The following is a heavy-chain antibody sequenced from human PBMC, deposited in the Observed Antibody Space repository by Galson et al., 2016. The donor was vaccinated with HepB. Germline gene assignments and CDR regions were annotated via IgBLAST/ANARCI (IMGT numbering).Heavy chain of an antibody. V-gene: IGHV3-30*03. CDR1: GFTFSSYG. D-gene: IGHD5-18*01. Sequence: SLRLSCAASGFTFSSYGMHWVRQAPGKGLEWVAVISYDGSNNYYADSVKGRFTISRDNSKNTLYLQMNSLRAEDTAVYYCATDRSYGYIGSGCMAVWGQGTTLTVSS. CDR3: ATDRSYGYIGSGCMAV. CDR2: ISYDGSNN. J-gene: IGHJ6*02.